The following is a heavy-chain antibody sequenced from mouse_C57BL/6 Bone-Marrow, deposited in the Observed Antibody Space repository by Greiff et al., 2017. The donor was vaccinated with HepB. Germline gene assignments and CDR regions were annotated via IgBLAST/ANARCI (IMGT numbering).Heavy chain of an antibody. CDR3: ARWVSYYFDY. V-gene: IGHV1-72*01. CDR1: GYTFTSYW. Sequence: QVQLQQPGAELVKPGASVKLSCKASGYTFTSYWMHWVKQRPGRGPEWIGRIDPNSGGTKYNEKFKSKATLTVDKPSSTAYMQLSSLTSEDSAVYYCARWVSYYFDYWGQGTTLTVSS. CDR2: IDPNSGGT. J-gene: IGHJ2*01. D-gene: IGHD6-2*01.